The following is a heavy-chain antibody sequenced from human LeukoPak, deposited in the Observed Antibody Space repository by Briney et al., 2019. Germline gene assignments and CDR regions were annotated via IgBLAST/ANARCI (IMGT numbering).Heavy chain of an antibody. D-gene: IGHD3-10*01. V-gene: IGHV4-61*01. CDR3: ARDPEPDYYGSGRGFGMDV. CDR1: GPSVSSGSYY. Sequence: SETLSLTCTVSGPSVSSGSYYRSWIRQPPGKGLEWIGYIYYSGSTNYNPSLKGRLTISVDTSKNQFSLKLSSVTAADTAVYYCARDPEPDYYGSGRGFGMDVWGKGTTVTVSS. J-gene: IGHJ6*04. CDR2: IYYSGST.